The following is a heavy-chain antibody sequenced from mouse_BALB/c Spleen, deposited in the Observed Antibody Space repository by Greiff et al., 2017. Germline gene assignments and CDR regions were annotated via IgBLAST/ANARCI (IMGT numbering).Heavy chain of an antibody. Sequence: QVQLQQSGAELVKPGASVKLSCKASGYTFTSYYMYWVKQRPGQGLEWIGEINPSNGGTNFNEKFKSKATLTVDKSSSTAYMQLSSLTSEDSAVYYCTRFTTVVATGYYAMDYWGQGTSVTVSS. CDR1: GYTFTSYY. J-gene: IGHJ4*01. V-gene: IGHV1S81*02. CDR2: INPSNGGT. D-gene: IGHD1-1*01. CDR3: TRFTTVVATGYYAMDY.